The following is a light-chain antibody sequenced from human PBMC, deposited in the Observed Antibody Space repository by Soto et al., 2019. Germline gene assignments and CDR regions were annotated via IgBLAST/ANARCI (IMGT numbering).Light chain of an antibody. V-gene: IGLV2-8*01. CDR1: SSDVGGYNY. CDR2: EVS. CDR3: ISYAGSNNPVI. Sequence: QSVLTQPPSASGSPGQSVTISCTGTSSDVGGYNYVSWYQQHPGKAPKFLIFEVSRRPSGVPDRFSGSKSGNTAALTVSGLQADDEADYYCISYAGSNNPVIFGGGTKLTV. J-gene: IGLJ2*01.